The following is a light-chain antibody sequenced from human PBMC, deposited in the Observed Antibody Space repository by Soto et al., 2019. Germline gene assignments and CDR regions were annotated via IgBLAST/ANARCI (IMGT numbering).Light chain of an antibody. CDR1: QSVRRY. V-gene: IGKV3-11*01. CDR2: DAS. Sequence: EIVLTQSPATLSLSPGERATLSCRSSQSVRRYLAWYQQKPGQAPRLLIYDASTRATGIPARFSGSVCETEFTLTITSLEPEDFAVYYCQQRNNWPPITFGQGTRLEI. J-gene: IGKJ5*01. CDR3: QQRNNWPPIT.